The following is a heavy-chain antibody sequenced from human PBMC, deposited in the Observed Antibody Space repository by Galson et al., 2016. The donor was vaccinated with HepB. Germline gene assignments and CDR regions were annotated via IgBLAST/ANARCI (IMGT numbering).Heavy chain of an antibody. V-gene: IGHV4-59*01. CDR1: GGSISSNY. D-gene: IGHD3-3*01. CDR2: IYYSGST. Sequence: ETLSLTCTVPGGSISSNYWSWIRQSPGKGLEWIGYIYYSGSTDSNPSLKSRVTISVDPSKDQFSLKRSSGTAADRAVYYCARDRREVVPNRFLEWVSPAWFDPWGQGTLVTVSS. CDR3: ARDRREVVPNRFLEWVSPAWFDP. J-gene: IGHJ5*02.